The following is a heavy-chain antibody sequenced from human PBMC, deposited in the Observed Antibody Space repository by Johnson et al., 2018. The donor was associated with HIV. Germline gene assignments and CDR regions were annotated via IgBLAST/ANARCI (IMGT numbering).Heavy chain of an antibody. V-gene: IGHV3-23*04. CDR3: ARVVTVDGAFDI. J-gene: IGHJ3*02. CDR2: ISGSGGST. Sequence: VQLVESGGGLVQPGGSLRLSCAASGFTFSSYAMSWVRQAPGKGLEWVSAISGSGGSTYYADSVKGRFTISRDNSKNTLYRQMNSLRAEDTAVYYCARVVTVDGAFDIWGQGTMVTVSS. D-gene: IGHD4-23*01. CDR1: GFTFSSYA.